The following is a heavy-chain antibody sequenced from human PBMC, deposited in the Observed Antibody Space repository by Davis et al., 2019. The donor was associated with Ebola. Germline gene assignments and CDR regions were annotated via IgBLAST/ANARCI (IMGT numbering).Heavy chain of an antibody. CDR3: ASGGSWYTVGAFDI. CDR1: GFTFSSYG. D-gene: IGHD6-13*01. J-gene: IGHJ3*02. CDR2: IWYDGSNK. Sequence: GESLKISCAASGFTFSSYGMHWVRQAPGKGLEWVAVIWYDGSNKYYADSVKGRFTISRDNSKNTLYLQMNSLRAEDTAVYYCASGGSWYTVGAFDIWGQGTMVTVSS. V-gene: IGHV3-33*01.